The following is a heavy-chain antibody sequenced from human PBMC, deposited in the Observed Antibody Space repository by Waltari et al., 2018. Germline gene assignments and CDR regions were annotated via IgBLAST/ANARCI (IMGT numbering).Heavy chain of an antibody. D-gene: IGHD3-16*01. CDR2: IGTSDRSI. V-gene: IGHV3-48*03. CDR1: GFNFGSYE. Sequence: EVQLVESGGGLEQPGGSLGLSWAGSGFNFGSYEMLWVRQAPGKGLEWVSYIGTSDRSIYYADSVRGRFTISRDNAKNSLYLHMNNLRAEDTAVYYCARVGGYYYYYMDVWGKGTTVTVSS. J-gene: IGHJ6*03. CDR3: ARVGGYYYYYMDV.